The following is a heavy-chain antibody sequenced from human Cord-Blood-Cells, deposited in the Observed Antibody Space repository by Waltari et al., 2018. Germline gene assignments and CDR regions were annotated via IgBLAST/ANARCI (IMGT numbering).Heavy chain of an antibody. Sequence: QVQLVQSGAEVKKPGAPVKVSCKASGYTFTSYAMHWVRQAPGQRLEWMGWINAGNGNTKYSQKFQGRVTITRDTSASTAYMELSSLRSEDTAVYYCARAGVWGSGNLVWDYWGQGTLVTVSS. V-gene: IGHV1-3*01. D-gene: IGHD3-10*01. J-gene: IGHJ4*02. CDR2: INAGNGNT. CDR3: ARAGVWGSGNLVWDY. CDR1: GYTFTSYA.